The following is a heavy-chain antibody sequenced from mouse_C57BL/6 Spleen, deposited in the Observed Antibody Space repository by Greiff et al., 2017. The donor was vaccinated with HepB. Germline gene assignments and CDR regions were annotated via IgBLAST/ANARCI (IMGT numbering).Heavy chain of an antibody. Sequence: EVQLVESEGGLVQPGSSMKLSCTASGFTFSDYYMAWVRQVPEKGLEWVANINYDGSSTYYLDSLKSRFIISRDNAKNILYLQMSSLKSEDTATYYCARDRRDYYGSRYVDVWGTGTTVTVSS. CDR1: GFTFSDYY. CDR3: ARDRRDYYGSRYVDV. CDR2: INYDGSST. J-gene: IGHJ1*03. D-gene: IGHD1-1*01. V-gene: IGHV5-16*01.